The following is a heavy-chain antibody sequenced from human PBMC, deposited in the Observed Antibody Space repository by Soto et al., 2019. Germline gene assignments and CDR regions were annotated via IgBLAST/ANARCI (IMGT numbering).Heavy chain of an antibody. J-gene: IGHJ6*03. CDR2: MNPNSGNT. Sequence: ASVKVSCKASGYTFTSYDINWVRQATGQGLEWMGWMNPNSGNTGYAQKFQGRVTMTRNTSISTAYMELSSLRSEDTAVYYCAGARVRGVIIRSYYYYYMDVWGKGTTVTVSS. CDR1: GYTFTSYD. V-gene: IGHV1-8*01. D-gene: IGHD3-10*01. CDR3: AGARVRGVIIRSYYYYYMDV.